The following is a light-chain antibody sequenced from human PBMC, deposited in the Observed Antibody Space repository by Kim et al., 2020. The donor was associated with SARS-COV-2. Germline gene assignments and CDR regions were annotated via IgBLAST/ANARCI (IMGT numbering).Light chain of an antibody. Sequence: ASVGDRVTLTCRASQDINYYLAWFQQKPGQVPKRLIYAASTLQIGVPSRFSGSGSGTEFTLTISNLQPEDSATYYCLQHNSYPRTFGQGTKVEIK. CDR1: QDINYY. V-gene: IGKV1-17*03. CDR2: AAS. CDR3: LQHNSYPRT. J-gene: IGKJ1*01.